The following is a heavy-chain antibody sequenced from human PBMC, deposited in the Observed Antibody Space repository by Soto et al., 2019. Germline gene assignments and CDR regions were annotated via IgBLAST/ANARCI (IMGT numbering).Heavy chain of an antibody. V-gene: IGHV5-51*01. CDR3: ARHSTARPLVYYYYGMDV. CDR1: GYSFTSYW. J-gene: IGHJ6*02. D-gene: IGHD5-18*01. CDR2: IYPGDSDT. Sequence: GAEVKKPGESLKISCKGSGYSFTSYWIGWVRQMPGKGLAWMGIIYPGDSDTRYSPSFQGQVTISADKSISTAYLQWSSLKASDTAMYYCARHSTARPLVYYYYGMDVWGQGTTVTVSS.